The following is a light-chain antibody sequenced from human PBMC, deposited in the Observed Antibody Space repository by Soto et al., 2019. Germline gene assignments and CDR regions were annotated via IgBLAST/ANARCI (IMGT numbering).Light chain of an antibody. CDR2: DVS. CDR3: CSYAGNKTVV. CDR1: SSDVGGYIY. J-gene: IGLJ7*01. Sequence: QSVLTQPRSVSGSPGQSVTISCTGTSSDVGGYIYVSWYQQYPAKAPKVMIYDVSRRPSGVPDRFSGSKSGNTASLTISGLQAEDEAVYYFCSYAGNKTVVFGGGTQLTVL. V-gene: IGLV2-11*01.